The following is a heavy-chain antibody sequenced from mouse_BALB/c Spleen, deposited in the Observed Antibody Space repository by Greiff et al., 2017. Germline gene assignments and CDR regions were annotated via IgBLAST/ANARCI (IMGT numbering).Heavy chain of an antibody. CDR3: YTRAMDY. CDR1: GFNIKDYY. CDR2: IDPENGDT. D-gene: IGHD3-3*01. Sequence: VHVKQSGAELVRSGASVKLSCTASGFNIKDYYMHWVKQRPEQGLEWIGWIDPENGDTEYAPKFQGKATMTADTSSNTAYLQLSSLTSEDTAVYYCYTRAMDYWGQGTSVTVSS. J-gene: IGHJ4*01. V-gene: IGHV14-4*02.